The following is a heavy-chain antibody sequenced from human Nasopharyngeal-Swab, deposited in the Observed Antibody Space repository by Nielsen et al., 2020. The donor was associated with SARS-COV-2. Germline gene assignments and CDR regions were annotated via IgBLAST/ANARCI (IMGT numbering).Heavy chain of an antibody. V-gene: IGHV3-48*02. Sequence: WIRQPPGKGLERVSYISSSSSTIYYADSVKGRFTISRDNAKNSLYLQMNSLRDEDTAVYYCARRDTAMVLTDYWGQGTLVHRLL. CDR3: ARRDTAMVLTDY. CDR2: ISSSSSTI. J-gene: IGHJ4*02. D-gene: IGHD5-18*01.